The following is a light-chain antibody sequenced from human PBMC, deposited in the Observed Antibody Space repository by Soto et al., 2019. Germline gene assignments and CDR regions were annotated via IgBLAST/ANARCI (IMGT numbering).Light chain of an antibody. CDR3: QQYSRSPPT. V-gene: IGKV3-20*01. Sequence: EIVLTQSPGTLSLSPGERATLSCRASQSVSSNYLAWYQQKPGQAPRLLIYGASSRTTGIPDRFSGSGSGTDFTLTISRLESEDFAVYYCQQYSRSPPTFGQGTKLEIK. J-gene: IGKJ2*01. CDR2: GAS. CDR1: QSVSSNY.